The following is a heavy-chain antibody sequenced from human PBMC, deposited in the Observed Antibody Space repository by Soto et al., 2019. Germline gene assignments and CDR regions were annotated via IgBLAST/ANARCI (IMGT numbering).Heavy chain of an antibody. Sequence: TGGSLRLSCAASGFTFSGSAMHWVRQASGKGLEWVGRIRSKANSYATAYAASVKGRFTISRDDSKNTAYLQMNSLKTEDTAVYYCTRHVSFTGTNPYFDYWGQGTLVTVSS. CDR3: TRHVSFTGTNPYFDY. J-gene: IGHJ4*02. CDR2: IRSKANSYAT. D-gene: IGHD1-7*01. V-gene: IGHV3-73*01. CDR1: GFTFSGSA.